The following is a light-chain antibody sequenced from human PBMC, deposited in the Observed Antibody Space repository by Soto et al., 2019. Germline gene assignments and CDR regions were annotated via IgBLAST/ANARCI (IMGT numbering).Light chain of an antibody. J-gene: IGLJ3*02. CDR2: SNN. CDR3: SAWDDSLNGVV. Sequence: QSVLTQPPSASGTPGQRVTISCSGDSSNIGTNTVNWYQQLPGTAPKIHIYSNNQRPSGVPDRFSGSKSGTSASLAISGLQSEDEADYYCSAWDDSLNGVVFGGGTKVTVL. V-gene: IGLV1-44*01. CDR1: SSNIGTNT.